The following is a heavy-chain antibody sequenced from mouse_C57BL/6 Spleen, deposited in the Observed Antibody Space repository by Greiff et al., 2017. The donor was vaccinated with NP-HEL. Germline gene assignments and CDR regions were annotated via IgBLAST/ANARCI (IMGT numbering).Heavy chain of an antibody. CDR2: IDPETGGT. Sequence: QVQLQQSGAELVRPGASVTLSCKASGYTFTDYEMHWVKQTPVHGLEWIGAIDPETGGTAYNQKFKGKAILTADKSSSTAYMELRSLTSEDSAVYYCTSYWIYDGYHWYCDVWGTGTTVTVSS. D-gene: IGHD2-3*01. CDR3: TSYWIYDGYHWYCDV. V-gene: IGHV1-15*01. J-gene: IGHJ1*03. CDR1: GYTFTDYE.